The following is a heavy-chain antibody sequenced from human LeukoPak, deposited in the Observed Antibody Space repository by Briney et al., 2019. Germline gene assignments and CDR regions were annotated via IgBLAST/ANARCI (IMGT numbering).Heavy chain of an antibody. V-gene: IGHV4-4*07. CDR3: ARGISSSWSYHVDYFDY. J-gene: IGHJ4*02. D-gene: IGHD6-13*01. Sequence: SETLSLTCSVSGDSISNYYWNWIRQPAGKGLEWIGRIYTSGSTKYNPSLKSRVTMSVDTSKNQFSLKLSSVTAADTAVYYCARGISSSWSYHVDYFDYWGQGTLVTVSS. CDR2: IYTSGST. CDR1: GDSISNYY.